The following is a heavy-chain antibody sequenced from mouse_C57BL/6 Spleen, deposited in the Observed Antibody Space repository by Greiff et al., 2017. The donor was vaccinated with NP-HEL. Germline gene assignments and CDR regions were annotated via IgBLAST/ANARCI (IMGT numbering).Heavy chain of an antibody. CDR2: IDPSDSYT. J-gene: IGHJ2*01. D-gene: IGHD4-1*01. CDR1: GYTFTSYW. V-gene: IGHV1-69*01. CDR3: ARRTGTVGYFDY. Sequence: QVQLQQPGAELVMPGASVKLSCKASGYTFTSYWMHWVKQRPGQGLEWIGEIDPSDSYTNYNQKFKGKSTLTVDKSSSTAYMQLSSLTSEDSAVYYCARRTGTVGYFDYWGQGTTLTVSS.